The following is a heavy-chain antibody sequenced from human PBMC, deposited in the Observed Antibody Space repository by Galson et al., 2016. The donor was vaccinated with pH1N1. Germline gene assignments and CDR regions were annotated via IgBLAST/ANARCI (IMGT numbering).Heavy chain of an antibody. V-gene: IGHV1-46*01. Sequence: SVKVSCKASGYIFTRYYIHWLRQAPGQGLEWMAVINQAAGGSIYNQKFQGRVTLPRDTSTSSVYMALTNLRSDDAAVYYCARRYYFDSWGQGTQVTVSS. CDR2: INQAAGGS. J-gene: IGHJ4*02. CDR3: ARRYYFDS. CDR1: GYIFTRYY. D-gene: IGHD3-9*01.